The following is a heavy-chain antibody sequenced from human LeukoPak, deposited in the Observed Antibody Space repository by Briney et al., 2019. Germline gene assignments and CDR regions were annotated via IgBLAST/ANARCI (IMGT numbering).Heavy chain of an antibody. CDR3: ARDLHY. V-gene: IGHV3-53*01. CDR2: IDTGVNT. Sequence: PGRSLRLSCAASGFTVSNNYMSWVRQAPGKGLESVSIIDTGVNTYYADSVKGRFTISRDNSKNTLYLQMNSLRAEDTAVYYCARDLHYWGQGTLVTVSS. CDR1: GFTVSNNY. J-gene: IGHJ4*02.